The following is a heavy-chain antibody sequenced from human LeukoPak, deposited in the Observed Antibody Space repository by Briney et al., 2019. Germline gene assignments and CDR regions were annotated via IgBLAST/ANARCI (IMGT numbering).Heavy chain of an antibody. CDR1: GFDFHSYG. V-gene: IGHV3-30*02. D-gene: IGHD3-10*01. CDR3: ARDDHYFASVY. J-gene: IGHJ4*02. Sequence: PGGSLRLSCAASGFDFHSYGLNWVRQAPGEGPEWLTFIRYDGSNKFYAGSVKGRFTISRDNSKKTVYLQMNSLTTDDTGVYYCARDDHYFASVYWGQGTLVTVSS. CDR2: IRYDGSNK.